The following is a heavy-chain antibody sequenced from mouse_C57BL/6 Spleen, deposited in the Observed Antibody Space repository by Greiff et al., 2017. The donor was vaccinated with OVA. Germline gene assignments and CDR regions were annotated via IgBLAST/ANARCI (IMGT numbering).Heavy chain of an antibody. CDR3: ARERVVATPYYYAMDY. D-gene: IGHD1-1*01. CDR2: INPSTGGT. Sequence: EVQLVKSGPELVKPGASVKISCKASGYSFTGYYMNWVKQSPEKSLEWIGEINPSTGGTTYNQKFKAKATLTVDNSSSTAYMQLKSLTSEDSAVYYCARERVVATPYYYAMDYWGQGTSVTVSS. J-gene: IGHJ4*01. CDR1: GYSFTGYY. V-gene: IGHV1-42*01.